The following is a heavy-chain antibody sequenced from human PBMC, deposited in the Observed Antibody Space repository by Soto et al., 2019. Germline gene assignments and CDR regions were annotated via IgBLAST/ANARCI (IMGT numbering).Heavy chain of an antibody. CDR2: INPSGGST. Sequence: ASVKVSCKASGYTFTSYYMHWVRQAPGQGLEWMGIINPSGGSTSYAQKFQGRVTMTRDTSTSTVYMELSSLRSEDTAVCYCARWAWSGYPDYYGMDVWGQGTTVTVSS. J-gene: IGHJ6*02. CDR1: GYTFTSYY. D-gene: IGHD3-3*01. CDR3: ARWAWSGYPDYYGMDV. V-gene: IGHV1-46*01.